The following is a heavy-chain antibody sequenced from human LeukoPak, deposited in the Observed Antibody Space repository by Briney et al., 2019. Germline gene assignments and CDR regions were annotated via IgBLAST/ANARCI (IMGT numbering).Heavy chain of an antibody. CDR3: ARVPYRYDPYYFDY. J-gene: IGHJ4*02. CDR1: GGSISSYY. CDR2: IYYSGST. Sequence: SETLSLTCTVSGGSISSYYWSWIRQPPGKGLEWIGYIYYSGSTNYNPSLKSRVTISVDTSKNQFSLKLSSVTAADTAVYYCARVPYRYDPYYFDYWGQGTLVTVSS. V-gene: IGHV4-59*01. D-gene: IGHD5-18*01.